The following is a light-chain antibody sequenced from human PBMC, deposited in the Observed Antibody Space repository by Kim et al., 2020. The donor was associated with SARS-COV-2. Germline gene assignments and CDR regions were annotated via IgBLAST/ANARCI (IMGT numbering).Light chain of an antibody. CDR2: GKN. V-gene: IGLV3-19*01. CDR1: SLRSYY. J-gene: IGLJ2*01. CDR3: NSRDSSGNHVV. Sequence: ALGQTVRITCQGDSLRSYYASWYQQKPGQAPVLVIYGKNNRPSGVPDRFSGSSSGNTASLTITGAQAEDEADYYCNSRDSSGNHVVFGGGTQLTVL.